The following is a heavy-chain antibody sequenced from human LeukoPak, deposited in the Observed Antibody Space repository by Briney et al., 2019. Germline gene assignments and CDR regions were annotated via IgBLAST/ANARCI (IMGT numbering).Heavy chain of an antibody. D-gene: IGHD3-10*01. Sequence: ASVTVSCKVSGYTLTELSMHEVRQAPGKGVEWMGGFDPEDGETIYAQKFQGRVTMTEDTSTDTAYMELSSLRSEDTAVYYCATAIHYYGAGKGARNWFDPWGQGTLVTVSS. V-gene: IGHV1-24*01. J-gene: IGHJ5*02. CDR2: FDPEDGET. CDR3: ATAIHYYGAGKGARNWFDP. CDR1: GYTLTELS.